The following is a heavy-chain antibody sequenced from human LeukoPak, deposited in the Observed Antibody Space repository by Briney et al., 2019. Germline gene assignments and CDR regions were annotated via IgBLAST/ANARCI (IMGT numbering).Heavy chain of an antibody. J-gene: IGHJ4*02. Sequence: ASVKVSCKASGYIFTSYDINWVRQATGQGLEWMGWMNPNSGNTGYAQKFQGRVTITRNTSISTAYMELSSLRSEDTAVYYCARAENFMVRGVIRYWGQGTLVTVSS. V-gene: IGHV1-8*03. CDR2: MNPNSGNT. CDR3: ARAENFMVRGVIRY. CDR1: GYIFTSYD. D-gene: IGHD3-10*01.